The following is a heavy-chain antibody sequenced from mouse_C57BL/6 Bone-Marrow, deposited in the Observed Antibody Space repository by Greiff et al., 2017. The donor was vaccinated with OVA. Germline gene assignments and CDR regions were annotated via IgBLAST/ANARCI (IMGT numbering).Heavy chain of an antibody. V-gene: IGHV1-82*01. CDR1: GYAFSSSW. J-gene: IGHJ3*01. D-gene: IGHD2-4*01. CDR2: IYPGDGDT. CDR3: ASHDYAWFAY. Sequence: VQLQQSGPELVKPGASVKISCKASGYAFSSSWMNWVKQRPGKGLEWIGRIYPGDGDTNYNGKFKGKATLTADKSSSTAYMQLSSLTSEDSAVYFCASHDYAWFAYWGQGTLVTVSA.